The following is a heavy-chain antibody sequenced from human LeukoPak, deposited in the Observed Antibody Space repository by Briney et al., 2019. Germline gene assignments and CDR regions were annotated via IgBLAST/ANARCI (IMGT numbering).Heavy chain of an antibody. CDR2: INQDGSEI. CDR1: GFSFSTSW. J-gene: IGHJ1*01. CDR3: ARRDGYSIFQH. V-gene: IGHV3-7*03. D-gene: IGHD5-24*01. Sequence: GGSLRLSCVASGFSFSTSWMSWVRQAPGRGLEWVANINQDGSEIYYVDSVKGRFTISRDNAKNSLYLQMNSLRAEDSAMYYCARRDGYSIFQHWGQGTLVTVSS.